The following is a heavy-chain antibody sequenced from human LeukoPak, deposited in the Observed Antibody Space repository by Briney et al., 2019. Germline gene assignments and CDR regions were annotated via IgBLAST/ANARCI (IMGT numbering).Heavy chain of an antibody. Sequence: PGGSLRRSCAASGFTFSGSTMHWVRQASGRGLEWVGRIRSKANSYATAYTASVKGRFTISRDDSKNTAYLQMNSLKTEDTAVYYCSSPIHYGDYDYYYGMDVWGQGTTVTVSS. V-gene: IGHV3-73*01. D-gene: IGHD4-17*01. CDR2: IRSKANSYAT. CDR1: GFTFSGST. J-gene: IGHJ6*02. CDR3: SSPIHYGDYDYYYGMDV.